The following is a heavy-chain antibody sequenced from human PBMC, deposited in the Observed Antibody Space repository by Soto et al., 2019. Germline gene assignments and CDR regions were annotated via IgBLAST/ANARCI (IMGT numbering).Heavy chain of an antibody. CDR1: GFTFSDYY. CDR2: ISSSGSTI. Sequence: GGSLRLSCAASGFTFSDYYMSWIRQAPGKGLEWVSYISSSGSTIYYADSVKGRFTIARDNAKNSLYLQMNSLRAEDTAVYYWARVKMGKQLVLDAFDIWGQGTMVTVSS. CDR3: ARVKMGKQLVLDAFDI. D-gene: IGHD6-6*01. V-gene: IGHV3-11*01. J-gene: IGHJ3*02.